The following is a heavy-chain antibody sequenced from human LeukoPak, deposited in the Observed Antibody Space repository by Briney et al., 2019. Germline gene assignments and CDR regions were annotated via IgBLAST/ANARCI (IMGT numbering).Heavy chain of an antibody. CDR3: ARETVVVPAAFDY. D-gene: IGHD2-2*01. V-gene: IGHV1-2*02. Sequence: ASVKVSCKASGYSFTNYGFSWVRQAPGQGLEWMGWINPNSGGTNYAQKFQGRVTITRDTSISTAYMELSRLRSDDTAVYYCARETVVVPAAFDYWGQGTLVTVSS. J-gene: IGHJ4*02. CDR1: GYSFTNYG. CDR2: INPNSGGT.